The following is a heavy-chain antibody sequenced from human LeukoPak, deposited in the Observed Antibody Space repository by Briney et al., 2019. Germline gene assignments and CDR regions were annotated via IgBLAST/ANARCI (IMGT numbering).Heavy chain of an antibody. CDR1: GGPFSGYY. J-gene: IGHJ4*02. CDR3: AGGRASYDFWSGYLFDY. D-gene: IGHD3-3*01. Sequence: SETLSLTCAVYGGPFSGYYWSWIRQSPGKGLEWIGEINHSGSTNYNPSLKSRVTISVDTSKNRFSLKLSSVTAADTAVYYCAGGRASYDFWSGYLFDYWGQGTLVTVSS. CDR2: INHSGST. V-gene: IGHV4-34*01.